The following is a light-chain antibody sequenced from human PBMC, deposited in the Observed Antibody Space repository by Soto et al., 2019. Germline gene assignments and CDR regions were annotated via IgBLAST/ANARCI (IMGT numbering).Light chain of an antibody. CDR3: QQYNNWPMWT. CDR1: QSISSW. Sequence: DIQLTQSPSFLSASIGDRVTITCRASQSISSWLAWYQQKPGKAPKLLIYDASSLESGVPSRFSGSGSGTEFTLTISSLQSEDFAVYYCQQYNNWPMWTFGQGTKVDIK. CDR2: DAS. J-gene: IGKJ1*01. V-gene: IGKV1-5*01.